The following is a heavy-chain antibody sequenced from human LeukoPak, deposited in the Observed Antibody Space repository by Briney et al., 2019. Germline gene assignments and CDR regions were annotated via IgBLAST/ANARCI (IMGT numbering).Heavy chain of an antibody. V-gene: IGHV3-20*04. Sequence: GGSLRLSCAASGFTFDDYGMSWVRRAPGKGLEWVSGINWNGEPIYADSVKGRFTISRDNAKNSVYLQMNSLRAEDTALYFCARGAIFGVLIRFDPWGQGTLVTVSS. CDR3: ARGAIFGVLIRFDP. CDR2: INWNGEP. CDR1: GFTFDDYG. D-gene: IGHD3-3*01. J-gene: IGHJ5*02.